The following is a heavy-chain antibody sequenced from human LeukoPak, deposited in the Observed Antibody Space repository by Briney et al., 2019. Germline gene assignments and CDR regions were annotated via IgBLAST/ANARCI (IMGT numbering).Heavy chain of an antibody. J-gene: IGHJ4*02. CDR1: GFTFSSYS. V-gene: IGHV3-48*01. CDR3: ARDLADYYGSEVDY. D-gene: IGHD3-10*01. Sequence: GGSLRLSCAASGFTFSSYSMNWVRQAPGKGLEWVSYISSSSSTIYYADSVKGRFTISRDNAKNSLYLQMNSLRAEDTAVYYCARDLADYYGSEVDYWGQGTLVTVSS. CDR2: ISSSSSTI.